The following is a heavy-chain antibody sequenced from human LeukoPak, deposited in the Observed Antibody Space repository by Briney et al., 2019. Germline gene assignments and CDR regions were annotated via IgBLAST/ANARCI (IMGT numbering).Heavy chain of an antibody. CDR2: IYPGDSDT. CDR1: GYNFNNSW. J-gene: IGHJ3*01. V-gene: IGHV5-51*01. CDR3: ARRWVTEDAYDV. D-gene: IGHD1-26*01. Sequence: GESLKISCKGSGYNFNNSWIGWVRQMPGKGLEWMGLIYPGDSDTRYTPSFQGQVTISVDRSKTTAYVQWNSLKASDTAIYYCARRWVTEDAYDVWGQGTMVTVSS.